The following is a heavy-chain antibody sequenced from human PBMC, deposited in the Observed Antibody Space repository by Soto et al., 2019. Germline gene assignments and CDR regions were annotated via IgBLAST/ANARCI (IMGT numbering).Heavy chain of an antibody. V-gene: IGHV3-23*01. J-gene: IGHJ4*02. Sequence: GGSLRLSCAASGFTFSSYAMSWVRQASGKGLEWVSAISGSGSTTYYADSVKGRFTISRDNAKNTLYLQMNSLRADDTAVCYCVKDLDDGWDRFPDYFDYWGQGNLVTVSS. D-gene: IGHD6-19*01. CDR3: VKDLDDGWDRFPDYFDY. CDR2: ISGSGSTT. CDR1: GFTFSSYA.